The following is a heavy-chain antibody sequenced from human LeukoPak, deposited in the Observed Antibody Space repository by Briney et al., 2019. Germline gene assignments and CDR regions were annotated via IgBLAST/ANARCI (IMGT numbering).Heavy chain of an antibody. J-gene: IGHJ6*02. CDR2: IYTSGST. CDR3: ARDETSRYDFWSGKGGYYYYGMDV. V-gene: IGHV4-4*07. CDR1: GGSISSYY. Sequence: SETLSLTCTVSGGSISSYYWSWIRQPAGKGLEWIGRIYTSGSTNYNPSLKSRVTMSVDTSKNQFSLKLSSVTAADTAVYYCARDETSRYDFWSGKGGYYYYGMDVWGQGTTVTVSS. D-gene: IGHD3-3*01.